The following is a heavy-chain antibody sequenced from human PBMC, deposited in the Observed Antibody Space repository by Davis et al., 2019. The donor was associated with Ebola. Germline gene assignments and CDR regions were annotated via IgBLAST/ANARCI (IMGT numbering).Heavy chain of an antibody. D-gene: IGHD4/OR15-4a*01. CDR2: IYYSGST. Sequence: MPSETLSLTCTVSGGSISPYYWSWIRQPPGKGLEWIGYIYYSGSTKYNLSLKGRVAISVDTSKNQFSLKLNSVTAADTAVYYCARSYGAAPFDYWGQGTLVTVSS. CDR3: ARSYGAAPFDY. V-gene: IGHV4-59*08. CDR1: GGSISPYY. J-gene: IGHJ4*02.